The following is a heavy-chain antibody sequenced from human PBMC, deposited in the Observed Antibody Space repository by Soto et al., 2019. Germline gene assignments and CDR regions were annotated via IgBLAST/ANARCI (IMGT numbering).Heavy chain of an antibody. CDR2: IYWNDDK. CDR3: AKSGSSGWYGWFDP. Sequence: SGPTLVNPTQTLTLTCIFSGFSLRTSGVGVGWIRQPPGKALEWLGFIYWNDDKRYSPSQKSRLTITKDTSKNQVVLTMTNMDPVDTATYYCAKSGSSGWYGWFDPWGQGTLVTVSS. V-gene: IGHV2-5*01. CDR1: GFSLRTSGVG. D-gene: IGHD6-19*01. J-gene: IGHJ5*02.